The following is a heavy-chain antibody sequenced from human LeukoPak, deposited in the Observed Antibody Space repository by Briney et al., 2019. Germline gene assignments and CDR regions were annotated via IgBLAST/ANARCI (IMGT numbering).Heavy chain of an antibody. CDR1: GFTFSSYW. CDR2: IKQDGSEK. J-gene: IGHJ4*02. D-gene: IGHD3-10*01. V-gene: IGHV3-7*01. CDR3: ARDQNVLLWFGEQTRDDY. Sequence: PGGSLRLSCAASGFTFSSYWMSWVRQAPGKGLEWVANIKQDGSEKYYVDSVKGRFTISRDNAKNSLYLQMNSLRAEDTAVYYCARDQNVLLWFGEQTRDDYWGQGTLVTVSS.